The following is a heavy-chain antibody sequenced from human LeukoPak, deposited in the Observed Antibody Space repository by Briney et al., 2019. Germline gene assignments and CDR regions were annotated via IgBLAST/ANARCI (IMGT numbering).Heavy chain of an antibody. V-gene: IGHV1-69*04. CDR2: IIPIFGIA. Sequence: SVKVSCKASGGTFSSYAISWVRQAPGQGLEWMGRIIPIFGIANYAQKFQGRVTITADKSTSTAYMELSSLRSEDTAVYYCARIILSYDSSGYYQAGDAFGIWGQGTMVTVSS. CDR3: ARIILSYDSSGYYQAGDAFGI. D-gene: IGHD3-22*01. J-gene: IGHJ3*02. CDR1: GGTFSSYA.